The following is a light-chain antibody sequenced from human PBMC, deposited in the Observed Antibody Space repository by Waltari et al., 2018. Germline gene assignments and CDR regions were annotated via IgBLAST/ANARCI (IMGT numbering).Light chain of an antibody. CDR2: TAS. CDR1: QYIGDF. V-gene: IGKV1-39*01. CDR3: QQTYITPIS. J-gene: IGKJ4*01. Sequence: DIQMTQSPSSLSASVGDRLTIPCRASQYIGDFLHWYQHRPGRAPKPLIFTASNLQIGVPSRFSGSGSGTDFTLTITSLQPEDFATYYCQQTYITPISFGGGTKVQIK.